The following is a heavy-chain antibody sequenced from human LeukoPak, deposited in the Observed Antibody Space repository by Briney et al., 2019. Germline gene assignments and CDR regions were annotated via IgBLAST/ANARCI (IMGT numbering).Heavy chain of an antibody. CDR3: ARERMAVAGTNWFDP. CDR1: GGSISSSSYY. J-gene: IGHJ5*02. Sequence: SETLSLTCTVSGGSISSSSYYWGWIRQPPGKGLEWVGSIYYSGSTYYNPSLKSRLTISVDTSKNQFSLKLSSVTAADTAVYFCARERMAVAGTNWFDPWGQGTLVTVSS. D-gene: IGHD6-19*01. V-gene: IGHV4-39*02. CDR2: IYYSGST.